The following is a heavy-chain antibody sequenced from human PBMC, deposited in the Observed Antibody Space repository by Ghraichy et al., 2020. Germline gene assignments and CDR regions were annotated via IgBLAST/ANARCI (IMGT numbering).Heavy chain of an antibody. J-gene: IGHJ6*02. CDR2: ISWNGDII. Sequence: SLNISCVASGFTFDDYAMHWVRQAPGKGLEWVSGISWNGDIIDYADSVKGRFTISRDNARNSLFLRMNTLRAEDTALYYCAKDIAITIIGVASKAYHYGMDVWGQGTTVTVSS. CDR1: GFTFDDYA. V-gene: IGHV3-9*01. D-gene: IGHD3-3*01. CDR3: AKDIAITIIGVASKAYHYGMDV.